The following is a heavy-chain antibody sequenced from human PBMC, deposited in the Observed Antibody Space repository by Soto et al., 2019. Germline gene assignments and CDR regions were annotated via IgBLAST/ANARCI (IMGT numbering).Heavy chain of an antibody. V-gene: IGHV3-74*01. D-gene: IGHD3-16*01. CDR2: INSAGSGT. Sequence: EVQLVESGGGLVLPGGSLRLSCAASGFTFSRYWMHWVRQAPGKGLVWVSRINSAGSGTHYADSVKGRFTISSDNAKNAMSLQLNNLRAEDTDVYYCASNYAYAEGYFWYGMDVW. CDR3: ASNYAYAEGYFWYGMDV. CDR1: GFTFSRYW. J-gene: IGHJ6*01.